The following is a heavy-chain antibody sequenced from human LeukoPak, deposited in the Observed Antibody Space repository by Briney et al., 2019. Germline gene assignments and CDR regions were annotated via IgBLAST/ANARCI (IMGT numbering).Heavy chain of an antibody. CDR3: AKVKDYDILTGYYGYYGMDV. CDR1: GFTFSSYA. J-gene: IGHJ6*02. Sequence: GGSPRISCGASGFTFSSYAMSLVRQAPGEGLGWGSALSGSGGCTYYADSVKGRFTISRDNSKNTLYLQMNSLRAEDTAVYCCAKVKDYDILTGYYGYYGMDVWGQGTTVTVSS. D-gene: IGHD3-9*01. V-gene: IGHV3-23*01. CDR2: LSGSGGCT.